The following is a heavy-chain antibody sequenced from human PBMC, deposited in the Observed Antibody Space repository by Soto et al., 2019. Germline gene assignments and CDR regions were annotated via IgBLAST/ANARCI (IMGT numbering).Heavy chain of an antibody. CDR1: GYTFTSYG. D-gene: IGHD3-9*01. V-gene: IGHV1-18*01. CDR2: ISAYNGNT. J-gene: IGHJ6*02. CDR3: ARGSLTYYDILTGPDISQPHYGMDV. Sequence: ASVKVSCKASGYTFTSYGISWVRQAPGQGLEWMGWISAYNGNTNYAQKLQGRVTMTTDTSTSTAYMELRSLRSDDTAVYYCARGSLTYYDILTGPDISQPHYGMDVWGQGTTVPSP.